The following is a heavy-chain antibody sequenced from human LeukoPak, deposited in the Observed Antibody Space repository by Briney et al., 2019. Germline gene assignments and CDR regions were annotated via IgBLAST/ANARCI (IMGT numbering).Heavy chain of an antibody. D-gene: IGHD5/OR15-5a*01. CDR1: GFTFSSYA. J-gene: IGHJ4*02. CDR2: ISGSGGST. CDR3: AKAGPTSTITYSSVDY. Sequence: PGGSLRLSCAASGFTFSSYAVSWVRQAPGKGLEWVSAISGSGGSTYYADSVKGRFTISRDNSKNTLYLQMNSLRAEDTAVYYCAKAGPTSTITYSSVDYWGQGTLVTVSS. V-gene: IGHV3-23*01.